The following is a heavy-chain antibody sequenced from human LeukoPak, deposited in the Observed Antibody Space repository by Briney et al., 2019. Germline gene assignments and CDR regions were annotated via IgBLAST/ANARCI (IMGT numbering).Heavy chain of an antibody. CDR3: AKEKYNWNDYFDH. D-gene: IGHD1-1*01. CDR2: VSYDGNTK. J-gene: IGHJ4*02. CDR1: GFTFSSNG. Sequence: GGSLRLSCAASGFTFSSNGIHCVRQAPGKGLEWVAVVSYDGNTKYYADSVKGRFTISRDNSKNIGYLQMNSLRAEDTAVYHCAKEKYNWNDYFDHWGQGTLVTVSS. V-gene: IGHV3-30*18.